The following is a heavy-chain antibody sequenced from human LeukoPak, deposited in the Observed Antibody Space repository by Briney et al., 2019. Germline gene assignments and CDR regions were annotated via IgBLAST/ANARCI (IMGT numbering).Heavy chain of an antibody. Sequence: SSETLSLTCTVSGGSISSGDYYWRWIRQPPGKGLEWIGYIYYSGSTYYNPSLKSRVTISVDTSKNQFSLKLSSVTAADTAVYYCARTKGTGRVDYWGQGTLVTVSS. CDR3: ARTKGTGRVDY. CDR2: IYYSGST. D-gene: IGHD7-27*01. J-gene: IGHJ4*02. V-gene: IGHV4-30-4*01. CDR1: GGSISSGDYY.